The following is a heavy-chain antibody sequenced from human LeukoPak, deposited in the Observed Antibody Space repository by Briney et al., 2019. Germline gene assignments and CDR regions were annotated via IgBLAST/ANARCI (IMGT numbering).Heavy chain of an antibody. CDR1: GFTFSSYG. Sequence: GGSLRLSCAASGFTFSSYGMTWVRQAPGKGLEWVSAISGSGGSTYYADSVKGRFTISRDNSKNTLYLQMNSLRAEDTAVYYCAREVAGTPWIDYWGQGTLVTVSS. J-gene: IGHJ4*02. CDR2: ISGSGGST. D-gene: IGHD6-19*01. CDR3: AREVAGTPWIDY. V-gene: IGHV3-23*01.